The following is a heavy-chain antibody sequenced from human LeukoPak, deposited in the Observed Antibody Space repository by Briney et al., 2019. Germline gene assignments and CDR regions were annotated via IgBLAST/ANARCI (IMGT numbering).Heavy chain of an antibody. J-gene: IGHJ4*02. CDR1: GGTFSSYT. Sequence: ASVKVSCKASGGTFSSYTISWVRQAPGQGLEWMGRIIPILGIANYAQKFQGSVTITADKSTSTAYMELSSLRSEDTAVYYCARLGYCSSTSCDYWGQGTLVTVSS. CDR3: ARLGYCSSTSCDY. CDR2: IIPILGIA. D-gene: IGHD2-2*01. V-gene: IGHV1-69*02.